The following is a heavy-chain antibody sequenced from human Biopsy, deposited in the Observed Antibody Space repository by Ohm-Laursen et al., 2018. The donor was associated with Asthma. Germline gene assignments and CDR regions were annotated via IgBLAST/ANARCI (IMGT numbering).Heavy chain of an antibody. J-gene: IGHJ4*02. CDR3: ARWRSGYPDHYSDF. CDR1: GFTFRNFG. CDR2: ISSDVRE. V-gene: IGHV3-30*03. Sequence: RSLRLSCAACGFTFRNFGMHWVRQAPGKGLEWVALISSDVREWYADSVKGRFTISRDNSKNTLDLQMKSLRGDDTAVYYCARWRSGYPDHYSDFWGLGTLVTVSS. D-gene: IGHD2-21*01.